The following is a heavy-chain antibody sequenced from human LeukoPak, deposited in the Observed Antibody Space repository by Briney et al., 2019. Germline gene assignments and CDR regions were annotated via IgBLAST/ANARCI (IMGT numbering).Heavy chain of an antibody. V-gene: IGHV4-34*01. CDR1: GGSFSGYY. CDR2: TNRSGST. J-gene: IGHJ6*03. CDR3: ARDGCGGSCFHYYYYYMDV. Sequence: PSETLPLTCAVYGGSFSGYYWSWIRQPPGKGLEWIGETNRSGSTNYNPSLKSRVTISIDTSKNQFSLKLSSVTAADTAVYYCARDGCGGSCFHYYYYYMDVWGKGTTVTISS. D-gene: IGHD2-15*01.